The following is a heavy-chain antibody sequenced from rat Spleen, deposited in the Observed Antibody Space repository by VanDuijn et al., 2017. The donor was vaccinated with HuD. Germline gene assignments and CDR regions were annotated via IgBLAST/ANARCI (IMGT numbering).Heavy chain of an antibody. Sequence: EVQLVESDGGLVQPGRSLKLSCAASGFTFSNYGMAWVRQAPTKGLEWVASITNSGGSTYYRDSVKGRFTISRDNAKSTLYLQMDSLRSEDTATYYCTTLRDWGQGTLVTVSS. CDR3: TTLRD. CDR2: ITNSGGST. V-gene: IGHV5-27*01. CDR1: GFTFSNYG. J-gene: IGHJ3*01.